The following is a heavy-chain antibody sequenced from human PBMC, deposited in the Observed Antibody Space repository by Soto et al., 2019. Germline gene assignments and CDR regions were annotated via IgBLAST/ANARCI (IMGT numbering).Heavy chain of an antibody. Sequence: PGGSLRLSCAASGFTFSSYGMHWVRQAPGKGLEWVAVIWYDGSNKYYADSVKGRFTISRDNSKNTLYLQMNSLRAEDTAVYYCARAETLLWFGELLGGMDVWGQGTTVTVSS. CDR2: IWYDGSNK. V-gene: IGHV3-33*01. J-gene: IGHJ6*02. CDR3: ARAETLLWFGELLGGMDV. D-gene: IGHD3-10*01. CDR1: GFTFSSYG.